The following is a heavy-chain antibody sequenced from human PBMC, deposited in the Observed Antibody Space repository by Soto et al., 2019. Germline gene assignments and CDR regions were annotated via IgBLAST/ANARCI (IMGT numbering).Heavy chain of an antibody. Sequence: SQTLSLTRALSRGNVSNNNAAWEWIRQSPSRGLEWLGRTYYRSKWYNDYAESVKSRITVNPDTSKNQFSLQLNSVTPEDTAVYYCARVKSSAAFDFWGLGTLVTVSS. V-gene: IGHV6-1*01. D-gene: IGHD2-2*01. CDR3: ARVKSSAAFDF. J-gene: IGHJ4*02. CDR2: TYYRSKWYN. CDR1: RGNVSNNNAA.